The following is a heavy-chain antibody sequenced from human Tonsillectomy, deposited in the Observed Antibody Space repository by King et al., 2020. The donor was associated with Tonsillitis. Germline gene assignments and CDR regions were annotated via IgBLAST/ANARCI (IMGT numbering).Heavy chain of an antibody. CDR2: IDPTDSYT. CDR1: GYSFTSYW. D-gene: IGHD3-16*02. CDR3: TRHVDSLWGSYRSNNWFDP. Sequence: VQLVESGAEVKKPGESLRISCKGSGYSFTSYWISWVRQMPGNGLEWMGRIDPTDSYTSYSPSFQGHVTISADKSISTAYLQWSSLKASDTAIYYCTRHVDSLWGSYRSNNWFDPWGQGTLVTVSS. V-gene: IGHV5-10-1*03. J-gene: IGHJ5*02.